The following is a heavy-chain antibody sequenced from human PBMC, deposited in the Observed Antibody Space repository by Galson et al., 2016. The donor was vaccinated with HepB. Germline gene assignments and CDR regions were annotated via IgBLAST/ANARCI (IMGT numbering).Heavy chain of an antibody. CDR1: GFTFCSYG. J-gene: IGHJ6*02. D-gene: IGHD1-26*01. Sequence: SLRLSCAASGFTFCSYGMHWVRQAPGKGLEWVAVIWSDGSDKYYADSVKSRFTISRDNSKYTLYLQMNSLRAEDTAVYYCARPGYRLGATYGLDVWGQGTTVTVSS. CDR2: IWSDGSDK. CDR3: ARPGYRLGATYGLDV. V-gene: IGHV3-33*01.